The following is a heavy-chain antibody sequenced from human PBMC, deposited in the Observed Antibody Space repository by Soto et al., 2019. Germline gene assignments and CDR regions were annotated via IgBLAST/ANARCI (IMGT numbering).Heavy chain of an antibody. D-gene: IGHD6-13*01. V-gene: IGHV4-59*01. CDR3: ARGTSWQLPFDY. CDR1: SDSISSYY. Sequence: QVQLQESGPGLVKPSATLSLTCTVSSDSISSYYWSWIRQPPGKRLAWIGYISYSGSTDYNPSLKSRVTISGDTSKNQFSLKVSSVTAAYTAVYYCARGTSWQLPFDYWGQGTLVTVSS. CDR2: ISYSGST. J-gene: IGHJ4*02.